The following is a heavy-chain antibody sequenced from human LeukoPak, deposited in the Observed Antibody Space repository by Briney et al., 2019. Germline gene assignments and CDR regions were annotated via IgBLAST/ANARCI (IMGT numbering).Heavy chain of an antibody. CDR1: GGSFSGYY. D-gene: IGHD4-17*01. CDR2: IYYSGST. V-gene: IGHV4-59*01. Sequence: SETLSLTCAVYGGSFSGYYWSWIRQPPGKGLEWIGYIYYSGSTNYNPSLKSRVTISVDTSKNQFSLKLSSVTAADTAVYYCARDGGTVTPFDYWGQGTLVTVSS. CDR3: ARDGGTVTPFDY. J-gene: IGHJ4*02.